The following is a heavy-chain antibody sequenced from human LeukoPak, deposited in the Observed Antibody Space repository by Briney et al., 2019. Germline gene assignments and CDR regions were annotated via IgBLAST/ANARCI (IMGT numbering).Heavy chain of an antibody. CDR3: ARVTGYMIEDYFDY. Sequence: TTSETLSLTCTVSGYSISSDYYWGWIRQPPGKGLEWIGSIYHSGSTYYNPSLKSRVTISVDTSKNQFSLKLRSVTAADTAVYYCARVTGYMIEDYFDYWGQGTLVTVSS. D-gene: IGHD3-22*01. CDR1: GYSISSDYY. V-gene: IGHV4-38-2*02. J-gene: IGHJ4*02. CDR2: IYHSGST.